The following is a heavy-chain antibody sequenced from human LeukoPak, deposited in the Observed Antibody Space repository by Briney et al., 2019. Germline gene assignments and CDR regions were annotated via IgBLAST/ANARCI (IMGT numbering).Heavy chain of an antibody. Sequence: PSGTLSLTCTVSGGSISSYYWSWIRQPAGKGLEWIGRIYPSGRTNYNPSLRSRVTMSVDTSKNQFSLKLSSVTAADTAVYYCARVGSDCSTSCYPYYFDYWGQGTLVTVSS. V-gene: IGHV4-4*07. J-gene: IGHJ4*02. D-gene: IGHD2-2*01. CDR1: GGSISSYY. CDR2: IYPSGRT. CDR3: ARVGSDCSTSCYPYYFDY.